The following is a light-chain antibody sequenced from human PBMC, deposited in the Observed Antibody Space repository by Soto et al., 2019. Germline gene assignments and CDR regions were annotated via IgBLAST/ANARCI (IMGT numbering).Light chain of an antibody. CDR3: QQASSFPLT. Sequence: DIQMTQAPSFVSAFVGDRVTITCRASQVISSWLAWYQQKPGKAPKLLIYAASCLQSGDPSRFSGSESGTDYTRTISSLQPDDSATYYCQQASSFPLTFGGGTKVEI. CDR1: QVISSW. CDR2: AAS. J-gene: IGKJ4*01. V-gene: IGKV1-12*01.